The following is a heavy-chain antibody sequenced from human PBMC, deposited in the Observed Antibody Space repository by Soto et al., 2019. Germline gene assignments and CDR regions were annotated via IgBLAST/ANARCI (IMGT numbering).Heavy chain of an antibody. CDR1: GFTFSDYY. V-gene: IGHV3-11*04. CDR2: ISSSGSTI. CDR3: AREFCSGGNCYTYYFDP. J-gene: IGHJ5*02. Sequence: PGGSLILSCAASGFTFSDYYMSWIRQAPGKGLEWVSYISSSGSTIYYADSVKGRFTISRDNAKSTLFLQMNSLRDEDTAVYYCAREFCSGGNCYTYYFDPWGQGIPVTVSS. D-gene: IGHD2-15*01.